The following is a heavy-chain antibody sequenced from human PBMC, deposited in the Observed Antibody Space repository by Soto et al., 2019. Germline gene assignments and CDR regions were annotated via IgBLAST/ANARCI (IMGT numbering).Heavy chain of an antibody. Sequence: GSLRLSCAASGFTFSNAWMSWVRQAPGKGLEWVGRIKSKTDGGTTDYAAPVKGRFTISRDDSKNTLYLQMNSLKTEDTAVYYCTTDSLVLRFLEWAFDPWGQGTLVTVSS. CDR3: TTDSLVLRFLEWAFDP. D-gene: IGHD3-3*01. CDR2: IKSKTDGGTT. V-gene: IGHV3-15*01. J-gene: IGHJ5*02. CDR1: GFTFSNAW.